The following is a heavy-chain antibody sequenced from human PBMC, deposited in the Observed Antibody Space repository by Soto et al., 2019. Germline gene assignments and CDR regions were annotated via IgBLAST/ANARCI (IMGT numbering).Heavy chain of an antibody. CDR1: GFTFSSYA. J-gene: IGHJ4*02. V-gene: IGHV3-23*01. D-gene: IGHD3-3*01. CDR2: ISGSGGST. CDR3: AGPLLRFLEWSTDY. Sequence: PGGSLRLSCAASGFTFSSYAMSWVRQAPGKGLEWVSAISGSGGSTYYADSVKGRFTISRDNSKNTLYLQMNSLRAEDTAVYYCAGPLLRFLEWSTDYWGQGTLVTVSS.